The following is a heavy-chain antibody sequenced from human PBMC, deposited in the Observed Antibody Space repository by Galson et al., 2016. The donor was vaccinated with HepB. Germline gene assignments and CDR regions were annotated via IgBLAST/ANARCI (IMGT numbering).Heavy chain of an antibody. CDR1: GGSFKGYY. D-gene: IGHD3-22*01. CDR2: INHSTST. CDR3: ARGPGYYSERRVMAV. Sequence: SETLSLTCAVSGGSFKGYYWSWIRQSPGKGLEWIGEINHSTSTNYNPSLKSRVTISVDTSKNQFSLNLNSVTAADTGVYYCARGPGYYSERRVMAVWGQGTTVTVSS. V-gene: IGHV4-34*01. J-gene: IGHJ6*02.